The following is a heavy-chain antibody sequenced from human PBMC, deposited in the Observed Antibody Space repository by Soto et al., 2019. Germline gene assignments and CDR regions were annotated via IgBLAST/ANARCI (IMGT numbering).Heavy chain of an antibody. J-gene: IGHJ6*02. CDR2: INPNSGGT. D-gene: IGHD5-18*01. CDR3: AREQLRGYSVPYYYYYYGMDV. Sequence: GASVKVSCKASGYTFTGYYMHWVRQAPGQGLEWMGWINPNSGGTNYAQKFQGWVTMTRDTSISTAYMELSRLRSDDTAVYYCAREQLRGYSVPYYYYYYGMDVWGQGTTVTVSS. V-gene: IGHV1-2*04. CDR1: GYTFTGYY.